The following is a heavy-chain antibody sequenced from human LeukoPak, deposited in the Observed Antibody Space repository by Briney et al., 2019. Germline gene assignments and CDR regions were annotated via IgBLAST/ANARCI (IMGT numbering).Heavy chain of an antibody. J-gene: IGHJ4*02. CDR3: AKATRAVAGGPFDY. Sequence: PGGSLRLSCAASGFTFSSYEMNWVRQAPGKGLEWVSAISGSGGSTYYADSVKGRFTISRDNSKNTLYLQMNSLRAEDTAVYYCAKATRAVAGGPFDYWGQGTLVTVSS. CDR1: GFTFSSYE. CDR2: ISGSGGST. D-gene: IGHD6-19*01. V-gene: IGHV3-23*01.